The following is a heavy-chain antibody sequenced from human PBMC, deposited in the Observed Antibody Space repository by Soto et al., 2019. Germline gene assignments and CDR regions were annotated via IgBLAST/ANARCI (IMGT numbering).Heavy chain of an antibody. CDR3: VSIERGYSGYDAPYYYYGMDV. CDR1: GGSISSYY. CDR2: IYYSGST. Sequence: PSETLSLTCTVSGGSISSYYWSWIRQPPGKGLEWIGYIYYSGSTNYNPSIKSRITISVDTSKNQFSLKLSSVTAADTALYYCVSIERGYSGYDAPYYYYGMDVWGQGTTVTVSS. V-gene: IGHV4-59*08. D-gene: IGHD5-12*01. J-gene: IGHJ6*02.